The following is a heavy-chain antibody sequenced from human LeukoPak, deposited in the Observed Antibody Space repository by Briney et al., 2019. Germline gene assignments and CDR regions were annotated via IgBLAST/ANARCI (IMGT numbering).Heavy chain of an antibody. CDR3: ARHMVGAKFHDAFDI. V-gene: IGHV5-51*01. D-gene: IGHD1-26*01. CDR2: IYPGDSDT. Sequence: GESLKISCKGSGYTFINYWVGWVRQMPGKGLEWMGIIYPGDSDTRYSPSFQGQVTISADKSISTAYLQWSSLKASDTAMYYCARHMVGAKFHDAFDIWGQGTMVTVSS. CDR1: GYTFINYW. J-gene: IGHJ3*02.